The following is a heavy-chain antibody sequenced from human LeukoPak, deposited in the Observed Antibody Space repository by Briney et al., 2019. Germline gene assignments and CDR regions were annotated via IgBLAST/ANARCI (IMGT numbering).Heavy chain of an antibody. CDR1: GFTVSSNY. D-gene: IGHD6-19*01. CDR2: IYSGGST. J-gene: IGHJ4*02. CDR3: ASTGYSSGWYPQEY. Sequence: GGSLRLSCAASGFTVSSNYMSWVRQAPGKGLEWVSVIYSGGSTYYADSVKGRFTISRDNSKNTLYLQMNSLRAEDTAVYYCASTGYSSGWYPQEYWGQGTLVTVSS. V-gene: IGHV3-53*01.